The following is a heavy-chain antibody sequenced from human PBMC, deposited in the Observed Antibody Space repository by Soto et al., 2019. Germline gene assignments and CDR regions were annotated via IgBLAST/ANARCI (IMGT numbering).Heavy chain of an antibody. CDR3: ARIVAARPRDYYYYGMDV. D-gene: IGHD6-6*01. CDR1: GGTFSSYA. Sequence: ASVKVSCKASGGTFSSYAISWVRQAPGQGLEWMGGIIPIFGTANYAQKFQGRVTITADESTSTAYMELSSLRSEDTAVYYCARIVAARPRDYYYYGMDVWGQGTTVTVSS. CDR2: IIPIFGTA. V-gene: IGHV1-69*13. J-gene: IGHJ6*02.